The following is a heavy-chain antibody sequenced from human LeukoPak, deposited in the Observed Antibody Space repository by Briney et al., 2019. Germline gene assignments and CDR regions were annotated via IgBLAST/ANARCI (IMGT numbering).Heavy chain of an antibody. D-gene: IGHD3-10*01. CDR1: GFTFSSYE. V-gene: IGHV3-48*03. CDR2: ISSSGSTI. CDR3: AKDEDYNSGSYIDY. Sequence: GGSLRLSCAASGFTFSSYEMNWVRQAPGKGLEWVSYISSSGSTIYYADSVKGRFTISRDNAKNSLYLQMNSLRPEDTALYYCAKDEDYNSGSYIDYWGQGTLVTVSS. J-gene: IGHJ4*02.